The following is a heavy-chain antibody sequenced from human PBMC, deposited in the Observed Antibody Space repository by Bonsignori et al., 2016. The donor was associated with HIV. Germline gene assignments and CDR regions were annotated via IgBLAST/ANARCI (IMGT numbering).Heavy chain of an antibody. CDR2: IYYTGGT. CDR1: GVSISSSDYF. V-gene: IGHV4-39*07. Sequence: QLQLQESGPGLVKPSETLSLTCTVSGVSISSSDYFWSWVRQPPGKGLEWVATIYYTGGTYYNPSLESRVTXSLDTSKNQFSLRLSSVTAADTAIYYCARYDFWSGRYFDYWGQGTLVHRPL. J-gene: IGHJ4*02. D-gene: IGHD3-3*01. CDR3: ARYDFWSGRYFDY.